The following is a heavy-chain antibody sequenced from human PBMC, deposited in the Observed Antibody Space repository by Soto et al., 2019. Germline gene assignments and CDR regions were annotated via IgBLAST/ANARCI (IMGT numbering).Heavy chain of an antibody. J-gene: IGHJ4*02. V-gene: IGHV3-64D*06. D-gene: IGHD2-21*02. CDR1: GFSFQNYV. CDR3: VRVDWYSVDF. Sequence: GGTLRLSCSASGFSFQNYVIHWVRQAPGKGLEYVSAIGAKGDATYADSVKGRFSISRDNSKNSLFLQMTNVTFEDTATFFCVRVDWYSVDFRGPAALVTV. CDR2: IGAKGDAT.